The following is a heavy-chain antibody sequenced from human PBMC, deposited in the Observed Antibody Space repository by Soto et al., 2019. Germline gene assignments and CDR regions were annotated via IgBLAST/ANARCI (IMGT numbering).Heavy chain of an antibody. CDR1: GFTFSSYW. CDR2: IKQDGSEK. V-gene: IGHV3-7*03. CDR3: ARDQGWLQPYYFDY. D-gene: IGHD5-12*01. J-gene: IGHJ4*02. Sequence: PGGSLRLSCAASGFTFSSYWMSWVRQAPGKGLEWVANIKQDGSEKYYVDSVKGRFTISRDNAKNSLYLQMNSLRAEDTAVYYCARDQGWLQPYYFDYWGQGTMATVSS.